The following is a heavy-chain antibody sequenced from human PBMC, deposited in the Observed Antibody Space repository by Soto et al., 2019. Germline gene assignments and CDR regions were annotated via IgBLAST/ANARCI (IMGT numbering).Heavy chain of an antibody. J-gene: IGHJ5*02. V-gene: IGHV3-30-3*01. CDR2: ISGDGTNK. Sequence: QVHLVESGGGVVQPGRSLRLSCAASGFTFSTYAMHWVRQAPGKGLEWVATISGDGTNKYYADSVKGRFTISRDNSKDTLYLQMNSLRAEDTAVYYCPREGHGDWFDPWGQGTLVTVSS. CDR1: GFTFSTYA. CDR3: PREGHGDWFDP. D-gene: IGHD3-10*01.